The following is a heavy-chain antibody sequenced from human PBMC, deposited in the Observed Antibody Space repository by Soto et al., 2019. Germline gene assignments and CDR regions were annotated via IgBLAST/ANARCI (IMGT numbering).Heavy chain of an antibody. CDR1: DFTFSDYY. CDR3: ARETVPPWFDP. V-gene: IGHV3-11*01. J-gene: IGHJ5*02. CDR2: ISGTSDTI. Sequence: PGGSLRLSCVASDFTFSDYYMSWIRQSPGQGLEWVSSISGTSDTIYYRDSVKGRFTISRDNTKNSLYLQMNSLRADDTAVYYSARETVPPWFDPWGQGTLVTISS. D-gene: IGHD4-4*01.